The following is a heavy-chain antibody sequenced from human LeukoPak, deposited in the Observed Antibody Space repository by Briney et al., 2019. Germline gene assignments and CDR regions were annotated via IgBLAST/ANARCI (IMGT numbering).Heavy chain of an antibody. J-gene: IGHJ4*02. D-gene: IGHD6-19*01. Sequence: PSATLSLTCAVYGGSFSGYCWNWIRQPPGQGLEWIGEINPRGSTNYNPFLKSRLTISVDTSKNQFSLKLSSVTAADTAVYYCTGGRPEATPAVASAMYCGYWGERTLVTVSS. CDR3: TGGRPEATPAVASAMYCGY. V-gene: IGHV4-34*01. CDR1: GGSFSGYC. CDR2: INPRGST.